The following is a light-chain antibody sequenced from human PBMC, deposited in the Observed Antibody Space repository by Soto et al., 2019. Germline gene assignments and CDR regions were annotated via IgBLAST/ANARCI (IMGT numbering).Light chain of an antibody. CDR2: GAS. V-gene: IGKV3-15*01. J-gene: IGKJ4*01. Sequence: EIVMTQSPATLSVSPGETATLSCRASQSVSSNLAWYQQKPGQAPSLLIYGASTRATDIPPRFSGSGSGTEFTLTITSLQSEDFAVYYCQQYNNWPPVTFGGGTRLEIK. CDR1: QSVSSN. CDR3: QQYNNWPPVT.